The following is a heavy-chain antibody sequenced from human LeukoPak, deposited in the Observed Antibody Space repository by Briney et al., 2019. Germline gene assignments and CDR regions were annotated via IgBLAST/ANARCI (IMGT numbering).Heavy chain of an antibody. CDR2: IYSGGST. CDR3: QTIKKVAPIRPPLAADY. CDR1: GFTVSSNY. D-gene: IGHD5-12*01. V-gene: IGHV3-53*01. Sequence: PGGSLRLSCAASGFTVSSNYMSWVRQAPGKGLEWVSVIYSGGSTYYADSVKGRFTISRDNSKNTLYLQMNSLRAEDTAVYYFQTIKKVAPIRPPLAADYWGQGTLVTVSS. J-gene: IGHJ4*02.